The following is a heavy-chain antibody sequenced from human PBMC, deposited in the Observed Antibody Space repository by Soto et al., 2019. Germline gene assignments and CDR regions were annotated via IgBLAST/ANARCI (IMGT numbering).Heavy chain of an antibody. V-gene: IGHV3-20*04. J-gene: IGHJ4*02. CDR1: GCTFDDSG. Sequence: PWRFMRLPCAAAGCTFDDSGMSWVRQATGKGLEWVSSINWKGESTAYADSVKGRFTISRDNAKNSLYLQMNSLRAEDTAFYYCARDGGPLTSTAAGEFGCWGQGPLVTVSS. CDR3: ARDGGPLTSTAAGEFGC. CDR2: INWKGEST. D-gene: IGHD6-13*01.